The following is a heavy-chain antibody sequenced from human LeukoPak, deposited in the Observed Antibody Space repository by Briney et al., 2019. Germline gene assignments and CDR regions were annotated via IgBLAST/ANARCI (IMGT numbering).Heavy chain of an antibody. CDR1: GFSVSNSG. CDR2: ISVDGKTA. D-gene: IGHD6-19*01. Sequence: PGGSLRLSCVVSGFSVSNSGMSWVRQAPGKGLDWISAISVDGKTAYYADSVKGRFIISRDNSKNTLYLQLSGLRAEDTAVYYCAQGYLRGWYPSWGQGSMVSVSS. CDR3: AQGYLRGWYPS. J-gene: IGHJ5*02. V-gene: IGHV3-23*01.